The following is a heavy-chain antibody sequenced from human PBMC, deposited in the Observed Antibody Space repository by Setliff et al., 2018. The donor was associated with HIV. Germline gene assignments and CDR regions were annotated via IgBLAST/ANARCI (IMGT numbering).Heavy chain of an antibody. V-gene: IGHV1-69*13. CDR2: SIPIYGTT. Sequence: SVKVSCKASGGTFSSGNAISWVRQVPGQGLEWMGGSIPIYGTTNYAQKFQGRVTITADESTTTAYMDMSSLRSEDTAIYYCARDRGVQLEPGPRDPGGYYFYGMDVWGQGTTVTVSS. CDR1: GGTFSSGNA. D-gene: IGHD1-1*01. J-gene: IGHJ6*02. CDR3: ARDRGVQLEPGPRDPGGYYFYGMDV.